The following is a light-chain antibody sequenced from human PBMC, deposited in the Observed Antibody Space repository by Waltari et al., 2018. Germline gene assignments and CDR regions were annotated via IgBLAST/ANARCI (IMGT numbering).Light chain of an antibody. Sequence: QLVLTQSPSASASLGASVKLTCTLSSGHSTYAIAWPQQQPGRGPRYLMKVDSNGGHFKGDGIPDRFSCSSSGTERYLTISSLQSDDEADYYCQTWVTGIRVVFGGGTKLTVL. CDR3: QTWVTGIRVV. V-gene: IGLV4-69*02. J-gene: IGLJ2*01. CDR1: SGHSTYA. CDR2: VDSNGGH.